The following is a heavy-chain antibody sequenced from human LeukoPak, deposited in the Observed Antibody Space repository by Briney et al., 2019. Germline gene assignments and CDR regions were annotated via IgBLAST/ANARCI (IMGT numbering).Heavy chain of an antibody. J-gene: IGHJ4*02. V-gene: IGHV3-23*01. CDR2: ISGGGGST. Sequence: SGGSLRLSCAASGFTFTSYSMNWVRQAPGKGLEWVSTISGGGGSTYYADSVKGRFTISRDNSKNTLYLQMNSLRAEDTAVYYCARGPKGMIVVAPPNYWGQGTLVTVSS. D-gene: IGHD3-22*01. CDR3: ARGPKGMIVVAPPNY. CDR1: GFTFTSYS.